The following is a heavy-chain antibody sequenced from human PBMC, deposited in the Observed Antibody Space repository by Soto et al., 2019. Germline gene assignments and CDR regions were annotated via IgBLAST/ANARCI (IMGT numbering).Heavy chain of an antibody. V-gene: IGHV4-59*08. CDR1: GGCISSYY. D-gene: IGHD4-17*01. CDR2: IYYSGST. CDR3: ERRYGSSFDY. Sequence: SETLSLTCTVSGGCISSYYWSWIRQSPGKGLEWIGYIYYSGSTNYNPSLKSRVTISVDTSKNQFSLKLSSVTAADTAVYYCERRYGSSFDYWGQGTLVTVSS. J-gene: IGHJ4*02.